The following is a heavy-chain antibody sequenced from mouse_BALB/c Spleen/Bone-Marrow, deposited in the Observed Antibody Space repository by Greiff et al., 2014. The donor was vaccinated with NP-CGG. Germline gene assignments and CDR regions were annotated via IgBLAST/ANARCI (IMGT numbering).Heavy chain of an antibody. Sequence: QVQLQQSGAELARPGASVKLSCKASGYTFTDYCINWVKQRTGQGLEWIGEIYPGSGNTYYNEKFKGKATLTADKSSSTAYMQLSSLTSEDSAVYFCARREYGNGGFAYWGQGTLVAVSA. CDR1: GYTFTDYC. J-gene: IGHJ3*01. CDR3: ARREYGNGGFAY. D-gene: IGHD2-10*02. V-gene: IGHV1-77*01. CDR2: IYPGSGNT.